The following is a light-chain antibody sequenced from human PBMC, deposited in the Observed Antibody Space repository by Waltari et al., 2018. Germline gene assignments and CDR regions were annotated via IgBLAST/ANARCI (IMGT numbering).Light chain of an antibody. J-gene: IGKJ1*01. CDR1: QSVSTN. Sequence: EIVMTQSPAILSASPGERATLSCRASQSVSTNLAWYQQKPGQAPRLLIYGAPPRATGIPDRFSGSGSGKEFTLTISSLQSEDFVVYSCQQYNDWPRTFGQGTKVEIK. V-gene: IGKV3-15*01. CDR2: GAP. CDR3: QQYNDWPRT.